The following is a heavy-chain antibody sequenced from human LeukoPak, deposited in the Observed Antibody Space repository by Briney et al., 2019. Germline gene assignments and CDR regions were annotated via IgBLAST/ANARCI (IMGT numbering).Heavy chain of an antibody. J-gene: IGHJ4*02. CDR3: AGASSWYVFDS. CDR2: IYTSGST. Sequence: SETLSLTCTVSGGSISSYYWSWIRQPAGKGLEWIGRIYTSGSTNYSPSLKSRVTISIDTSKNQFSLKLSSVTAADTAIYYCAGASSWYVFDSWGQGTLVTVSS. CDR1: GGSISSYY. D-gene: IGHD6-13*01. V-gene: IGHV4-4*07.